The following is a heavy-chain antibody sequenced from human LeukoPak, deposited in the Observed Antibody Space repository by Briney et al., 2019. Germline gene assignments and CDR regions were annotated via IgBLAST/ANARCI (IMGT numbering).Heavy chain of an antibody. CDR3: ARGGYGYLSDY. V-gene: IGHV1-69*05. CDR1: GGTFSSYA. Sequence: EASVKVSCKASGGTFSSYAISWVRQAPGQGLEWMGRIIPIFGTANYAQKFQGRVTITTDESTSTAYMELSSLRSEDTAVYYCARGGYGYLSDYWGQGTLVTVSS. J-gene: IGHJ4*02. CDR2: IIPIFGTA. D-gene: IGHD5-18*01.